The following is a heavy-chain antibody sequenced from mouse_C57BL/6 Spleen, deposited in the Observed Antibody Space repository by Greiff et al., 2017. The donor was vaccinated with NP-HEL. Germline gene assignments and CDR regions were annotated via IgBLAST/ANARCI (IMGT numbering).Heavy chain of an antibody. CDR1: GYTFTSYW. J-gene: IGHJ4*01. D-gene: IGHD1-1*01. CDR2: IDPSDSYT. CDR3: ARAITTVVDYAMDY. Sequence: VKLQQSGAELVMPGASVKLSCKASGYTFTSYWMHWVKQRPGQGLEWIGEIDPSDSYTNYNQKFKGKSTLTVDKSSSTAYMQLSSLTSEDSAVYYCARAITTVVDYAMDYWGQGTSVTVSS. V-gene: IGHV1-69*01.